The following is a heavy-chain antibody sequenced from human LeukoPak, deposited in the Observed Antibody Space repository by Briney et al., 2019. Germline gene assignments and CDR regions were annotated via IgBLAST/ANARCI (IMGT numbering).Heavy chain of an antibody. J-gene: IGHJ5*02. V-gene: IGHV1-8*01. CDR2: MNPNSGNT. CDR1: GYTFTSYD. CDR3: ARNMALIFGVVQFDP. D-gene: IGHD3-3*01. Sequence: ASVKVSCKASGYTFTSYDINWVRQATGQGLEWMGWMNPNSGNTGYAQKFQGRVTMTRNTSISTAYMELSSLRSEDTAVYYCARNMALIFGVVQFDPWGQGTLVTVSS.